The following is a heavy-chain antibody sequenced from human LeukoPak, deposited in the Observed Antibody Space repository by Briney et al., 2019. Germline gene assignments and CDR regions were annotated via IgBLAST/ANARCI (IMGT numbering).Heavy chain of an antibody. D-gene: IGHD3-10*02. CDR3: ARLYYYVPAY. V-gene: IGHV5-10-1*01. CDR1: GSSFTSYW. J-gene: IGHJ4*02. CDR2: IDPSDSYT. Sequence: GESLRISGKASGSSFTSYWISWVRQMPGKGLEWLGRIDPSDSYTNYSPSFQGHVTISADKSISTAYLQWSSLKASDTAMYYCARLYYYVPAYWGQGTLVTVSS.